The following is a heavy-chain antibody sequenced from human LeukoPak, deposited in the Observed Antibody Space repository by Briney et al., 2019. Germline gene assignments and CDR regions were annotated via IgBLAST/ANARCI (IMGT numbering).Heavy chain of an antibody. D-gene: IGHD3-10*01. CDR1: GFTFDDYA. J-gene: IGHJ4*02. V-gene: IGHV3-43*02. Sequence: PGGSLRLPCAASGFTFDDYAMHWVRQAPGKGLEWVSLISGDGGSTYYADSVKGRFTISRDNSKNSLYLQMNSLRTEDTALYYCVKDDLWFGDTHWGQGTLVTVSS. CDR2: ISGDGGST. CDR3: VKDDLWFGDTH.